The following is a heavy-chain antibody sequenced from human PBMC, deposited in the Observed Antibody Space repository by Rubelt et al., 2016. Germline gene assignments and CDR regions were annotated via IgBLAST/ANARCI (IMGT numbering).Heavy chain of an antibody. CDR3: ARHDVSTTRQWLAPFDF. Sequence: SGPGLVKPSETLSLTCTVSGGSISSFYWNWIRQPPGKGLEWIGYIYYTGSTNYNPSLKSRVTISVDTSKNQFSLKLSSVTAAETAVYYCARHDVSTTRQWLAPFDFWGQGTLVTVSS. J-gene: IGHJ4*02. CDR1: GGSISSFY. CDR2: IYYTGST. V-gene: IGHV4-59*08. D-gene: IGHD6-19*01.